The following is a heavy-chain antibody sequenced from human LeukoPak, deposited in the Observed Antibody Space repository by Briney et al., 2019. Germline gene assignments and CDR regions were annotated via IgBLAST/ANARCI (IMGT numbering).Heavy chain of an antibody. CDR3: ARGGGATFHDY. D-gene: IGHD3-16*01. CDR1: GYSITNFG. V-gene: IGHV1-18*04. Sequence: GASVKVSCKASGYSITNFGITWVRQAPGQGLEWMGWINPINGNTNYARDLQGRVTMTTDTSTSTAYMDLRSLRSDDTAAYYCARGGGATFHDYWGQGTLVTVSS. J-gene: IGHJ4*02. CDR2: INPINGNT.